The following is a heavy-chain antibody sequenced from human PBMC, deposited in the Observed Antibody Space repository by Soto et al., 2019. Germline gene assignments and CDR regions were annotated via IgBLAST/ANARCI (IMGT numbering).Heavy chain of an antibody. CDR3: VRASGNYFFDY. V-gene: IGHV3-74*01. CDR2: IKSDGSIT. J-gene: IGHJ4*02. Sequence: EVQLVESGGGLVQPGGSLRLSCAVSGFTFSNYWMHWVRQAPGKGLVWVSRIKSDGSITTYADSVKDRFTISRDNAKNTLYLQKNSVRAEDTAVYYCVRASGNYFFDYWGQGTLVTVSS. D-gene: IGHD1-26*01. CDR1: GFTFSNYW.